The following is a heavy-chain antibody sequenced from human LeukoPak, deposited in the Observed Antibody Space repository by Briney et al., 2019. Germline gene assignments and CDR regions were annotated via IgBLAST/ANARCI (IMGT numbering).Heavy chain of an antibody. Sequence: GGSLRLSCAASGFTFDDYGMSWVRQAPGKGLEWVSGINWNGGSTGYADSVKGRFTISRDNAKNSLYLQMNSLRAEDTALYYCARGGVSGSYLKYYYYYYMDVWGKGTTVTVSS. CDR3: ARGGVSGSYLKYYYYYYMDV. CDR2: INWNGGST. D-gene: IGHD1-26*01. J-gene: IGHJ6*03. CDR1: GFTFDDYG. V-gene: IGHV3-20*04.